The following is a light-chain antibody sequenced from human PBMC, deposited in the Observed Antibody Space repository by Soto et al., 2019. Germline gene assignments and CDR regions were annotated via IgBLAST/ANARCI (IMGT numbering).Light chain of an antibody. CDR1: SSDVGGYNY. CDR3: CSYAGSYTT. J-gene: IGLJ2*01. Sequence: QSVLTQPRSVSGSPGQSVTISCTGSSSDVGGYNYVSWYQQHPGKVPKLMIYDVSKRPSGVPDRFSGSKSGNTASLTISGLQAEDEADYYCCSYAGSYTTFGGGTKLTVL. V-gene: IGLV2-11*01. CDR2: DVS.